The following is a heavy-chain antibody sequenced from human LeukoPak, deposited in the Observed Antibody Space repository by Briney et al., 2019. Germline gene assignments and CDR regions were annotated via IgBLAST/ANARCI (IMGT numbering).Heavy chain of an antibody. J-gene: IGHJ5*02. CDR2: ISGGGERT. CDR1: GFTFSNYS. D-gene: IGHD6-19*01. CDR3: GKDGGQYSSGPEFDP. V-gene: IGHV3-23*01. Sequence: GGSLRLSCAASGFTFSNYSMNWARQSPGRGLEWLSAISGGGERTFYADSVRGRFTISRDNSKNMVYLQMNSLRVDDTAIYYCGKDGGQYSSGPEFDPRGQGDLVTVPS.